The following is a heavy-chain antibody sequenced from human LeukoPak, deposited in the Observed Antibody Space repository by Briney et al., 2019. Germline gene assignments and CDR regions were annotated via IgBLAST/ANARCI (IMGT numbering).Heavy chain of an antibody. D-gene: IGHD6-13*01. CDR1: GYSFTTYS. V-gene: IGHV5-51*01. CDR2: IYPVNSDT. J-gene: IGHJ6*03. CDR3: ARQAAAVYYYYMDV. Sequence: GESLKISCQGSGYSFTTYSIGWVRQMPGKGLEWMGIIYPVNSDTRYSPSFQGQVTISADKSISTAYLQWSSLKASDTAMYYCARQAAAVYYYYMDVWGKGTTVTVSS.